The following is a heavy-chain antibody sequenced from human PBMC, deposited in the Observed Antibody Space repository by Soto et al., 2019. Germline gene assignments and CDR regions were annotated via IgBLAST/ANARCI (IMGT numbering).Heavy chain of an antibody. CDR2: ISYDGSNK. CDR1: GFTFSSYG. J-gene: IGHJ6*02. CDR3: AKDRTTVTVYYYYYGMDV. V-gene: IGHV3-30*18. D-gene: IGHD4-4*01. Sequence: GGSLRLSCAASGFTFSSYGMHWVRQAPGKGLEWVAVISYDGSNKYYADSVKGRFTISRDNSKNTLYLQMNSLRAGDTAVYYCAKDRTTVTVYYYYYGMDVWGQGTTVTVSS.